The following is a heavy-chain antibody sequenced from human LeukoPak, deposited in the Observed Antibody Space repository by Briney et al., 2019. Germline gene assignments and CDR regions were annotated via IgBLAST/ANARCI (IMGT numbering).Heavy chain of an antibody. CDR1: GFTFSSYA. CDR3: AKDYYGDRAFDI. D-gene: IGHD4-17*01. Sequence: GGSLRLSCAASGFTFSSYATSWVRQAPGKGLEWVSAISGSGGSTYYADSVKGRFTISRDNSKNTLYLQMNSLRAEDTAVYYCAKDYYGDRAFDIWGQGTMVTVSS. J-gene: IGHJ3*02. CDR2: ISGSGGST. V-gene: IGHV3-23*01.